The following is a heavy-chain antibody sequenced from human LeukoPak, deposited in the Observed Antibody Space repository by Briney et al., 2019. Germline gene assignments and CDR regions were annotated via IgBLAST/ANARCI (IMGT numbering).Heavy chain of an antibody. CDR1: GGSISSGSYY. V-gene: IGHV4-61*02. Sequence: PSETLSLTCTVSGGSISSGSYYWSWIRQPAGKGLEWIGLIYTSGSTNYNPSLKSRVTISVDTSKNQFSLRLSSVTAADTAVYYCASDIGCWGQGTLVTVSS. J-gene: IGHJ4*02. CDR2: IYTSGST. D-gene: IGHD1-26*01. CDR3: ASDIGC.